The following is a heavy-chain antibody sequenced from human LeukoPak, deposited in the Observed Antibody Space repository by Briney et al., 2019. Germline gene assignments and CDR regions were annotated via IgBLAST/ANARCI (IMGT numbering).Heavy chain of an antibody. Sequence: PSETLSHTCTVSGGSISSYYWSWIRQPAGKGLEWIGRIYTSGSTNFNSSLKSRVTMSVDTSKNQFSLKLSSVTAADTAVYYCARAVDFWSGSNWFDPWGQGTLVTVSS. V-gene: IGHV4-4*07. D-gene: IGHD3-3*01. CDR3: ARAVDFWSGSNWFDP. J-gene: IGHJ5*02. CDR1: GGSISSYY. CDR2: IYTSGST.